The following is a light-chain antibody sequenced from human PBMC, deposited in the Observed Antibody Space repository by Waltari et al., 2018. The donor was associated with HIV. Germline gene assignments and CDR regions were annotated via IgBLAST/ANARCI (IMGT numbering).Light chain of an antibody. CDR1: QTVLYNSNNKNH. Sequence: DIVMTQSPDSLAVSLGERATISCKSSQTVLYNSNNKNHLDWYQQKAGQPPKLLIYWASIREIGVPERFTGSGSGTDFNLTISSLRADDVAVYYCQQFFTFPRTFGQGTKVEI. CDR2: WAS. CDR3: QQFFTFPRT. J-gene: IGKJ1*01. V-gene: IGKV4-1*01.